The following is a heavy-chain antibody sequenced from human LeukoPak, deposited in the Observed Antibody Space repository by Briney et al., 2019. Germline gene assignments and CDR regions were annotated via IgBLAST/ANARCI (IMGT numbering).Heavy chain of an antibody. V-gene: IGHV3-23*01. CDR2: LSSSGGST. CDR3: ARGVTVTTDF. Sequence: GGPLRLSCAASGFPFSRYAMRWVRQAPGKGLEGVSGLSSSGGSTFYADSVKGRFTISRENSKNTVYLQMNSMRGEDTAIYYCARGVTVTTDFWGQGTLVTVSS. CDR1: GFPFSRYA. J-gene: IGHJ4*02. D-gene: IGHD4-17*01.